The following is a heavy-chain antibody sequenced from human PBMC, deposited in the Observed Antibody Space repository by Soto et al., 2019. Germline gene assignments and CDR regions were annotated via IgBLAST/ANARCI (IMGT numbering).Heavy chain of an antibody. CDR3: VRDIR. Sequence: EVQLVESGGGLVQPGGSLRLSCAASGFTFNNFWMYWVRQTPEKGLVWVAGINSDGTTTIYADSVKGRFTISRDNAKNTLYLQMNSLTVEDTAIYYCVRDIRWGQGTLVTGSS. V-gene: IGHV3-74*01. CDR1: GFTFNNFW. CDR2: INSDGTTT. J-gene: IGHJ4*02.